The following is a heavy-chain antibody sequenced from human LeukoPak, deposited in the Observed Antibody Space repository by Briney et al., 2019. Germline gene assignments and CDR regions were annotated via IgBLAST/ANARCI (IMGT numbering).Heavy chain of an antibody. CDR3: ARGRPVNYCSSTSCRKFDY. V-gene: IGHV4-34*01. Sequence: SETLSLTWAVYGGSFSGYYWSWIRQPPGKGLEWIGEINHSGSTNYNPSLKSRVTISVDTSKNQFSLKLSSVTAADTAVYYCARGRPVNYCSSTSCRKFDYWGQGTLVTVSS. D-gene: IGHD2-2*01. CDR2: INHSGST. CDR1: GGSFSGYY. J-gene: IGHJ4*02.